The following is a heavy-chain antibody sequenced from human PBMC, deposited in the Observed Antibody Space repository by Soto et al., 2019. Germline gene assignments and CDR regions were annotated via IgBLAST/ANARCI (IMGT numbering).Heavy chain of an antibody. CDR3: AREWAAAGHFYGMDV. D-gene: IGHD6-13*01. Sequence: ASVKVSCKTSGYTFTSYDINWVRQAPGQGLEWVGWMNTNSDDTRSAQKFRGRLTLTRDKSMRAVYMKLSNLRPDDTAVYYCAREWAAAGHFYGMDVWGQGTTVTVSS. CDR2: MNTNSDDT. V-gene: IGHV1-8*01. J-gene: IGHJ6*02. CDR1: GYTFTSYD.